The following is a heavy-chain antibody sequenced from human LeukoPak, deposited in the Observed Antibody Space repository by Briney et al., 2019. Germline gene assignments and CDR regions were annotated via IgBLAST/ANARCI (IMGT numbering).Heavy chain of an antibody. CDR2: INPNSGGT. CDR1: GYTFTGYY. Sequence: ASVKVSCKASGYTFTGYYMHWVRQAPGQGLEWMGRINPNSGGTNYAQKFQGRVTITADESTSTAYMELSSLRSEDTAVYYCASSARYYDFWSGRRAFYYYYYMDVWGKGTTVTVSS. CDR3: ASSARYYDFWSGRRAFYYYYYMDV. J-gene: IGHJ6*03. D-gene: IGHD3-3*01. V-gene: IGHV1-2*06.